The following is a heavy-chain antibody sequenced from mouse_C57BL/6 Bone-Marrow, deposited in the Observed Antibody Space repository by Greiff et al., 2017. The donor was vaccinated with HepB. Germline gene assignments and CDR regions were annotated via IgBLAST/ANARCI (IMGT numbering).Heavy chain of an antibody. V-gene: IGHV1-82*01. CDR1: GYAFSSSW. J-gene: IGHJ4*01. CDR2: IYPGDGDT. D-gene: IGHD2-2*01. CDR3: ARGAEVTTGAMDY. Sequence: QVQLQQSGPELVKPGASVKISCKASGYAFSSSWMNWVKQRPGKGLEWIGRIYPGDGDTNYNGKFKGKATLTADKSSSTAYMQLSSLTSEDSAVYFCARGAEVTTGAMDYWGQGTSVTVSS.